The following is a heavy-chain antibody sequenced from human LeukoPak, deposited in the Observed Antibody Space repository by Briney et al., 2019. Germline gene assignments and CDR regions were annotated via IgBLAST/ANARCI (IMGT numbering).Heavy chain of an antibody. V-gene: IGHV3-30*02. J-gene: IGHJ3*02. Sequence: GGSLRLSCAASGFTFSSYGMHWVRQAPGKGLEWVAFIRYDGSNKYYADSVKGRFTISRDNSKNTLYLQMNSLRAEDTAVYYCAKGFVVPAAVDAFDIWGQGTMVTVSS. CDR1: GFTFSSYG. CDR3: AKGFVVPAAVDAFDI. CDR2: IRYDGSNK. D-gene: IGHD2-2*01.